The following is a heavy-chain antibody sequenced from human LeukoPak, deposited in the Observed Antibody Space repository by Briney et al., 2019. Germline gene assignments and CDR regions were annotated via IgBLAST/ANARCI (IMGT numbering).Heavy chain of an antibody. CDR3: AKDGIAAAYYYYMDV. V-gene: IGHV3-9*01. CDR1: GFTFDDYA. Sequence: GRSLRLSCAASGFTFDDYAMHWVRQAPGKGLEGVSGISWNSGSIGYADSVKGRFTISRDNAKNSLYLQMNGLRAEDTALYYCAKDGIAAAYYYYMDVWGKGSTVTLSS. CDR2: ISWNSGSI. J-gene: IGHJ6*03. D-gene: IGHD6-13*01.